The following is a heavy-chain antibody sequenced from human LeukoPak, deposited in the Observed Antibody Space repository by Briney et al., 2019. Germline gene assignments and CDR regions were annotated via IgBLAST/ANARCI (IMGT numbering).Heavy chain of an antibody. CDR1: GGTFGSYA. CDR2: IIPIFGTA. J-gene: IGHJ4*02. Sequence: SVKVSCKASGGTFGSYAISWVRQAPGQGLEWMGRIIPIFGTANYAQKFQGRVTITTDESTSTAYMGLSSLRPEDTAVYYCARVPLSGYYDSSGYMSYWGQGTLVTVSS. V-gene: IGHV1-69*05. CDR3: ARVPLSGYYDSSGYMSY. D-gene: IGHD3-22*01.